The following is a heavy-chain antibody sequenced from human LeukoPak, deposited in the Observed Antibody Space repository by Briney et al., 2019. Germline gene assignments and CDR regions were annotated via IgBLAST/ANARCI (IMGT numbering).Heavy chain of an antibody. V-gene: IGHV4-39*01. CDR3: ARHVWLQPFDY. Sequence: PSETLSLTCTVSGGPISSSGFYWGWIRQPPGKGLEWIGSIYYGGPTYYNPSLKSRVTISVDTPKNQFSLKLSSVTAADTAVYYCARHVWLQPFDYWGQGTLVTVSS. J-gene: IGHJ4*02. CDR2: IYYGGPT. D-gene: IGHD3-9*01. CDR1: GGPISSSGFY.